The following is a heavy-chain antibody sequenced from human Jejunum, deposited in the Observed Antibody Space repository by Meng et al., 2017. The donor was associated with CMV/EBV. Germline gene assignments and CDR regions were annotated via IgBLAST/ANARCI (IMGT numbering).Heavy chain of an antibody. J-gene: IGHJ4*02. V-gene: IGHV4-61*08. CDR1: DDSVSSGAHY. CDR2: IFSIGGT. D-gene: IGHD6-13*01. CDR3: ARGMVSSSWTPDY. Sequence: SDDSVSSGAHYWSWIRQPPGKGLEWIGYIFSIGGTYYNPSLKSRVTISLDTSRNQFSLKLTSVTAADTAVYYCARGMVSSSWTPDYWGQGTLVTVSS.